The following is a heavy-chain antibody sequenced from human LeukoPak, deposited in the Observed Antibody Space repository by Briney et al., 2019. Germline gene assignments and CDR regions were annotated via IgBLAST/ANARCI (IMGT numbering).Heavy chain of an antibody. CDR1: GGSFSGYY. CDR3: ARDIVATGGWFDP. CDR2: INHSGST. V-gene: IGHV4-34*01. J-gene: IGHJ5*02. D-gene: IGHD5-12*01. Sequence: PSETLSLTCAVYGGSFSGYYWSWIRQPPGKGLEWIGEINHSGSTNYNPSLKSRLTISVDTSKNQFSLKLSSVTAADTAVYYCARDIVATGGWFDPWGQGTLVTVSS.